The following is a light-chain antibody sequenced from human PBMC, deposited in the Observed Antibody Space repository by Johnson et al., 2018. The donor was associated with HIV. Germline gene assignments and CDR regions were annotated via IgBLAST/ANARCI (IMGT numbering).Light chain of an antibody. J-gene: IGLJ1*01. V-gene: IGLV1-51*01. Sequence: SVLTQPPSMSAAPGQKVTISCSGNRSDIENKYVSCHQQFPGTAPKFLIYDSYSRPSGIPDRFSGSKSGTSATLGITGLPTGDEADYYCGTWDSSLSAYVFGTGTKVTAL. CDR1: RSDIENKY. CDR2: DSY. CDR3: GTWDSSLSAYV.